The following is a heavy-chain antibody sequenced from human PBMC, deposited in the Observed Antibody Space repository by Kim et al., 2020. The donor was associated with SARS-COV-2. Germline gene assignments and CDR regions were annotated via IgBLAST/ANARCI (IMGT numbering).Heavy chain of an antibody. V-gene: IGHV1-3*01. J-gene: IGHJ6*02. D-gene: IGHD4-4*01. CDR3: ARGATVTEMDV. Sequence: KESQKFQGRVTITRDTSASTAYMELSSLRSEDTAVYYCARGATVTEMDVWGQGTTVTVSS.